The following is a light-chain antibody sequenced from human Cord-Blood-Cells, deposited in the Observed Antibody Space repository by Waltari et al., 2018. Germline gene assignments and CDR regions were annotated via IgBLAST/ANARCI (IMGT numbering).Light chain of an antibody. V-gene: IGLV2-23*02. CDR2: EVS. CDR1: RSDVGSYNL. Sequence: QSALTQPASVSGSPGPSITISCTGPRSDVGSYNLVSWYQQHPGKAPKLMIYEVSTRPSGVSNRFSGSKSGNTASLTISGLQAEDEADYYCCSYAGSSTYVFGTGTKVTVL. CDR3: CSYAGSSTYV. J-gene: IGLJ1*01.